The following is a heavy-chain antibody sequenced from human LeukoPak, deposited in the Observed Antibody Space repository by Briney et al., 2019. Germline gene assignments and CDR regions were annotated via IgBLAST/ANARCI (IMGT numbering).Heavy chain of an antibody. D-gene: IGHD3-10*01. Sequence: GGSLRLSCAASGFTFSSYGMHWVRQAPGKGVEWVAFISYDGSNKYYADSVKGRFTISRDNSKNTLYLQMNSLRAEDTAVYYCAKDFRWFGELLQFHYYYYGMEVWGQGTTVTVSS. V-gene: IGHV3-30*18. CDR2: ISYDGSNK. J-gene: IGHJ6*02. CDR1: GFTFSSYG. CDR3: AKDFRWFGELLQFHYYYYGMEV.